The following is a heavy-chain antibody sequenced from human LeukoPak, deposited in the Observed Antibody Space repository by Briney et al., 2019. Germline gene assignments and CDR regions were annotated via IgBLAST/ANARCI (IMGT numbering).Heavy chain of an antibody. CDR3: ARGYSSALYNWFDP. D-gene: IGHD6-19*01. CDR2: ISSSSGYI. Sequence: SGGSLRLSCAASGFTFSSYSMNWVRQAPGKGLEWVSSISSSSGYIYHADSVKGRFTISRDNAKNSLYLQMNSLRAEDTAVYYCARGYSSALYNWFDPWGQGTLVTVSS. CDR1: GFTFSSYS. J-gene: IGHJ5*02. V-gene: IGHV3-21*01.